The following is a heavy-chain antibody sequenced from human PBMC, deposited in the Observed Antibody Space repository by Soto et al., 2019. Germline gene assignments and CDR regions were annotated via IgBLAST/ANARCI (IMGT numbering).Heavy chain of an antibody. Sequence: GGSLRLSCAASGFTFSDHYMDWVRQAPGKGLEWVGRIRNKPNSYTTEYAASVKGRFTISRDDSDNSMYLQMNSLKTEDTAVYYCARVFYGGYYDSWGQGTLVTVSS. J-gene: IGHJ4*02. D-gene: IGHD3-22*01. CDR1: GFTFSDHY. CDR3: ARVFYGGYYDS. V-gene: IGHV3-72*01. CDR2: IRNKPNSYTT.